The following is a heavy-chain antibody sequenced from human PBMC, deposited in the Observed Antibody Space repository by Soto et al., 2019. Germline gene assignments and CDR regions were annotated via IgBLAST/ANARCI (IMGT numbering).Heavy chain of an antibody. J-gene: IGHJ4*02. D-gene: IGHD3-22*01. CDR1: GFTFSSYS. CDR3: ARDLASYYDSSGYTYYFDD. Sequence: PGGSLRLSCAASGFTFSSYSMNWVRQAPGKGLEWVSSISSSSSYIYYADSVKGRFTISRDNAKNSLYLQMNSLRAEDTAVYYCARDLASYYDSSGYTYYFDDWGQGTLVTVSS. V-gene: IGHV3-21*01. CDR2: ISSSSSYI.